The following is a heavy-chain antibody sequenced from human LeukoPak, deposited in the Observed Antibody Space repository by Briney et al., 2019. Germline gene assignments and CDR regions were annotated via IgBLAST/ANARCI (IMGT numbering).Heavy chain of an antibody. CDR1: GFTFSSYA. CDR3: AKYSPYYYDSSGSSFDY. J-gene: IGHJ4*02. V-gene: IGHV3-23*01. CDR2: ISGSGGST. Sequence: PGGSLRLSCAASGFTFSSYAMSWVRQAPGKGLEWVSAISGSGGSTYYAGSVKGRFTISRDNSKNTLYLQMNSLRAEDTAVYYCAKYSPYYYDSSGSSFDYWGQGTLVTVSS. D-gene: IGHD3-22*01.